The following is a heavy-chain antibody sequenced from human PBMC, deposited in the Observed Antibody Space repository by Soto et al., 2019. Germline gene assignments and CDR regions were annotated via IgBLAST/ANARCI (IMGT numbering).Heavy chain of an antibody. CDR2: LNEDGSFT. CDR3: ARDLSGRADV. D-gene: IGHD3-10*01. V-gene: IGHV3-74*01. Sequence: GALRLSCVASEFTFSSYWMHWVRQTPGKGLVWVSRLNEDGSFTSYADSVKGRFTIFRDNAKNTLYLQMNSLRAEDTAVYYCARDLSGRADVWGQGTTVTVSS. CDR1: EFTFSSYW. J-gene: IGHJ6*02.